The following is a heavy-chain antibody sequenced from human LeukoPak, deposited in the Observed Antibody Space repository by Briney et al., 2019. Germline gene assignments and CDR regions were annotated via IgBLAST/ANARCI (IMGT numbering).Heavy chain of an antibody. CDR2: IAVYNGDT. CDR3: ARQAGYSTGWYGGYYFDH. V-gene: IGHV1-18*01. J-gene: IGHJ4*02. D-gene: IGHD6-19*01. Sequence: GASVKVSCKASGYTFTSYGISWVRQAPGQGPEWMGWIAVYNGDTKSLQKFQGRVTLTTDASTNTAYMELRSLTSDDTAVYYCARQAGYSTGWYGGYYFDHWGQGTPVTVSA. CDR1: GYTFTSYG.